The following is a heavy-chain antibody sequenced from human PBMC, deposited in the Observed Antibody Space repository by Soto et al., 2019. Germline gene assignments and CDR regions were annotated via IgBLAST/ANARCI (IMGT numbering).Heavy chain of an antibody. Sequence: GGSLRLSCAASGFTFSSYSMNWVRQAPGKGLEWVSYISSSSSTIYYADSVKGRFTISRDNAKNSLYLQMNSLRDEDTAGYYCARVNRKGIAAAGPHRVYWGQGTLVTVSS. J-gene: IGHJ4*02. D-gene: IGHD6-13*01. CDR1: GFTFSSYS. CDR3: ARVNRKGIAAAGPHRVY. V-gene: IGHV3-48*02. CDR2: ISSSSSTI.